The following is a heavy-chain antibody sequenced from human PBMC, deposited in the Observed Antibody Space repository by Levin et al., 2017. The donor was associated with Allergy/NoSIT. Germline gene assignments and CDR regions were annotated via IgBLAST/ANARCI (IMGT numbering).Heavy chain of an antibody. CDR1: GYSFISYW. Sequence: MAGGSLRLSCQASGYSFISYWFGWVRQRPGKGLEWMGLIFPGDSDTRVSPSFQGQIIMSVDKSISTAYLQWTSLKASDSAMYYCARRDSDGSNSFDYWGQGTLVIVSS. CDR3: ARRDSDGSNSFDY. J-gene: IGHJ4*02. CDR2: IFPGDSDT. V-gene: IGHV5-51*01. D-gene: IGHD4-23*01.